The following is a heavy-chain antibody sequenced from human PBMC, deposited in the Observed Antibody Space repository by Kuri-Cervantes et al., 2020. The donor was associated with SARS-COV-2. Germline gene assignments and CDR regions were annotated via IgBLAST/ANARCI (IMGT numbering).Heavy chain of an antibody. Sequence: SETLSLTCTVSGGSISSHYWSWIRQPPGKGLEWIGYIYYSGSTNYNPSLKSRVTISVDTSKNQFSLKLSSVTAADTAVYYCARFFITMVRDTGAWFDPWGQGTLVTVSS. J-gene: IGHJ5*02. CDR1: GGSISSHY. CDR2: IYYSGST. V-gene: IGHV4-59*11. CDR3: ARFFITMVRDTGAWFDP. D-gene: IGHD3-10*01.